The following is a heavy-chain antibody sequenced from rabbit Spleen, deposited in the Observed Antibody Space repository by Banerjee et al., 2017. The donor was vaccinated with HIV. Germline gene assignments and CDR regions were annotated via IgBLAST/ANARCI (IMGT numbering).Heavy chain of an antibody. D-gene: IGHD8-1*01. Sequence: EQLEESGGGLVKSEGSLTLTCKASGFDFSRGYYMCWVRQAPGKGLEWVACAYAGSSGSTYSATWAKGRFTISKTSSTTVTLQMTSLTAADTATYFCARDVGTSFSTYGMDLWGQGTLSPS. V-gene: IGHV1S45*01. CDR1: GFDFSRGYY. CDR3: ARDVGTSFSTYGMDL. CDR2: AYAGSSGST. J-gene: IGHJ6*01.